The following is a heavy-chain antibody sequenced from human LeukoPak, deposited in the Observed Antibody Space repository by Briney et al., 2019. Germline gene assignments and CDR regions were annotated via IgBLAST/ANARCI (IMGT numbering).Heavy chain of an antibody. J-gene: IGHJ4*02. D-gene: IGHD4-17*01. V-gene: IGHV4-39*01. Sequence: SETLSLTCTVSGGSISSYYWGWIRQPPGKGLEWIGTIYYSGSTYYNPPLKSRVTISVDTSKNRFSLKLSSVTAADTAVYYCARVPTVTFFDYWGQGTLVTVSS. CDR3: ARVPTVTFFDY. CDR2: IYYSGST. CDR1: GGSISSYY.